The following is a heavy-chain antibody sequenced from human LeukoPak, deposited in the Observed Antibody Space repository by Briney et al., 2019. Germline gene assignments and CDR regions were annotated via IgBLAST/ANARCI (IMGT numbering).Heavy chain of an antibody. V-gene: IGHV1-69*06. CDR1: GGTFSSYA. CDR2: IIPIFGTA. CDR3: ARDSEYYYGSGSQYRRPYYYYYDMNV. D-gene: IGHD3-10*01. J-gene: IGHJ6*03. Sequence: ASVKVSCKASGGTFSSYAISWVRQAPGQGLEWMGGIIPIFGTANYAQKFQGRVTITADKSTSTAYMELSSLRSEDTAVYYCARDSEYYYGSGSQYRRPYYYYYDMNVWGKGTTVTVSS.